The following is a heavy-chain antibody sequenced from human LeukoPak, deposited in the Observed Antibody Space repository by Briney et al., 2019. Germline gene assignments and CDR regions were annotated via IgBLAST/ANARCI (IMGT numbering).Heavy chain of an antibody. CDR1: GYTFTSYY. J-gene: IGHJ5*02. CDR2: INPSGGST. CDR3: ARDRRRLRAKNNRSDP. D-gene: IGHD4-17*01. Sequence: ASVKVSCKASGYTFTSYYMHWVRQAPGQGLEWMGIINPSGGSTSYAQKFQGRVTMTRDTSTSTVYMELSSLRSEDTAVYYCARDRRRLRAKNNRSDPWGQGTLVTVSS. V-gene: IGHV1-46*01.